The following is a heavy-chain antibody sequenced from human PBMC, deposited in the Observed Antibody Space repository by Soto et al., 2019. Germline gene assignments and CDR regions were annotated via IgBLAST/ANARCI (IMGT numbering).Heavy chain of an antibody. CDR2: INSDGSST. CDR1: GFTFSSYW. V-gene: IGHV3-74*01. J-gene: IGHJ6*02. D-gene: IGHD3-3*01. Sequence: EVQLVESGGGLAQPGGSLRLSCAASGFTFSSYWMHWVRQAPGKGLVWVSRINSDGSSTNSADSVKGRFTISSDNAKNPLYLPMHSLGAEDTAVYYCARAGYYDFWSGYHHGMDVWGQGTTVTVSS. CDR3: ARAGYYDFWSGYHHGMDV.